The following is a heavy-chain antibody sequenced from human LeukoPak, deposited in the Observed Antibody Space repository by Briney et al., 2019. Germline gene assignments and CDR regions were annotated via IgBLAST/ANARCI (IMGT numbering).Heavy chain of an antibody. CDR2: IYSGGST. Sequence: GGSPRLSCAASGFTVSSNYMSWVRQAPGKGLEWVSVIYSGGSTYYADSVKGRFTISRDNSKNTLYLQMNSLRAEDTAVYYCARGGYYDFWSGYSGDYWGQGTLVTVSS. V-gene: IGHV3-53*01. J-gene: IGHJ4*02. D-gene: IGHD3-3*01. CDR1: GFTVSSNY. CDR3: ARGGYYDFWSGYSGDY.